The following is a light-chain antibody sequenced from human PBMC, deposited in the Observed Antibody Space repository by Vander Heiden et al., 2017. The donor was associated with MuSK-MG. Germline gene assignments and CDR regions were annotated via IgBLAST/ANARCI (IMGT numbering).Light chain of an antibody. CDR1: SGSIASNY. CDR3: QSSDSSNHHGV. V-gene: IGLV6-57*03. CDR2: EDN. J-gene: IGLJ2*01. Sequence: NFMLTQPHSVSESPGKTVTISCTRSSGSIASNYEQWYQQRPGSAPTTVIYEDNQRPSGVPDRFSGSIASSSNSASLTIYGLKTEDEADYYCQSSDSSNHHGVFGGGTNITV.